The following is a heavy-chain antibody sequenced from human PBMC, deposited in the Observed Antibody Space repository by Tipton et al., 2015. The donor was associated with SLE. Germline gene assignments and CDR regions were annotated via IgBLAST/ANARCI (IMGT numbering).Heavy chain of an antibody. Sequence: GLVKPSETLSLTCTVSGGSISAYYWGWFRQPPGKGLEWIGYIYYSGSANYNPSLKSRVAISVDTSKNQFSLKLSSVTAADTAVYYCARAEGSWDAFDIWGQGTMVTVSS. CDR1: GGSISAYY. CDR2: IYYSGSA. D-gene: IGHD2-15*01. CDR3: ARAEGSWDAFDI. J-gene: IGHJ3*02. V-gene: IGHV4-59*13.